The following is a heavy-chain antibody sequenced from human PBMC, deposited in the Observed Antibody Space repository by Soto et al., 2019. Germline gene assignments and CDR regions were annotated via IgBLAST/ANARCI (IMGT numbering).Heavy chain of an antibody. V-gene: IGHV3-9*01. Sequence: GGSLRLSCAASGFNFDDYAMYWVRQVLGKGLEWVSSISWNSGNIGYADSVKGRFTTSRDNAENSLYLQMNSLRPEDTALYYCVRSKGGYSYGTPFDYWGQGTLVTVSS. CDR3: VRSKGGYSYGTPFDY. CDR1: GFNFDDYA. CDR2: ISWNSGNI. J-gene: IGHJ4*02. D-gene: IGHD5-18*01.